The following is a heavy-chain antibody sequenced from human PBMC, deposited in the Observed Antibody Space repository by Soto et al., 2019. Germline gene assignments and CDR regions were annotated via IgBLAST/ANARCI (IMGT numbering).Heavy chain of an antibody. V-gene: IGHV1-18*04. Sequence: GASVKFSFKSSGYTFTNYGISWVRQAPGQGLEWMGWISANNGNTHYAQKFQGRVTMTTETSTSTVYMELRSLRSDDTAVYYCARAGSSLGYAMDVWGRGTTVTVSS. CDR1: GYTFTNYG. CDR2: ISANNGNT. D-gene: IGHD3-10*01. J-gene: IGHJ6*02. CDR3: ARAGSSLGYAMDV.